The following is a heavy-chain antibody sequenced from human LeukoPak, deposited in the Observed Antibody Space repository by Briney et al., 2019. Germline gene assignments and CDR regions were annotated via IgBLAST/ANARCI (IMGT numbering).Heavy chain of an antibody. J-gene: IGHJ4*02. V-gene: IGHV3-30*04. CDR3: ARAQLSLDY. Sequence: GGSLRLSCAASGFTFSSYAMHWVRQAPGKGLEWVAVISYDGSHKYYADSLKGRFTISRDNSKNTLYLQMNSLRAEDTAVCYCARAQLSLDYWGQGTLVTVSS. D-gene: IGHD1-1*01. CDR2: ISYDGSHK. CDR1: GFTFSSYA.